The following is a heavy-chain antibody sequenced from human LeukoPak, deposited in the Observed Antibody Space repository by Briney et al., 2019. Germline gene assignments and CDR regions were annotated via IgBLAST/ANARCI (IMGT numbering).Heavy chain of an antibody. Sequence: GGSLRLSCAASGFTFSSYGMHWVRQAPGKGLEWVAVISYDGSNKYYADSVKSRFTISRDNSKNTLYLQMNSLRAEDTAVYYCAEDHEAGLWGQGTLVTVSS. V-gene: IGHV3-30*18. D-gene: IGHD6-19*01. CDR1: GFTFSSYG. CDR2: ISYDGSNK. J-gene: IGHJ4*02. CDR3: AEDHEAGL.